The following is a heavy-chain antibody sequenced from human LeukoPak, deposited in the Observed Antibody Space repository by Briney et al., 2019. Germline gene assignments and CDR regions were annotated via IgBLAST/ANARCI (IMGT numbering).Heavy chain of an antibody. CDR1: GFTFSSYA. J-gene: IGHJ4*02. D-gene: IGHD5-24*01. CDR3: AKDRGRDGYNYGGFDY. V-gene: IGHV3-23*01. Sequence: GRSLRLSCAASGFTFSSYAMNWVRHPPGKGLGLVSAISGSCGSTYYADYVKGWFTISRDNSKNTLYLQMNSLRAEDTAVYYCAKDRGRDGYNYGGFDYWGQGTLVTVSS. CDR2: ISGSCGST.